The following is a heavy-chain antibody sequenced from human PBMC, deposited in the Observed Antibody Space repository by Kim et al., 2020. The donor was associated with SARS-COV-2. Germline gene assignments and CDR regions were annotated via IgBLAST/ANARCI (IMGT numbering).Heavy chain of an antibody. D-gene: IGHD6-19*01. Sequence: GGSLRLSCAASGFTFSGSAMHWVRQASGKGLEWVGRIRSKANSYATAYAASVKGRFTISRDDSKNTAYLQMNSLKTEDTAVYYCWASIAVAGTRLGYWGQGTLVTVSS. CDR2: IRSKANSYAT. J-gene: IGHJ4*02. CDR3: WASIAVAGTRLGY. V-gene: IGHV3-73*01. CDR1: GFTFSGSA.